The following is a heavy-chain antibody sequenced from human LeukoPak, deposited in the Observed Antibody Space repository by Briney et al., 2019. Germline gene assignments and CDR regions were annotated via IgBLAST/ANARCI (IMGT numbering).Heavy chain of an antibody. D-gene: IGHD6-13*01. J-gene: IGHJ4*02. CDR2: ISGSGGST. Sequence: PGGSLRLSCTTSGFTFRDQFISWFRQAPGKGLEWVSAISGSGGSTYYADSVKGRFTISRDNSKNTLYLQMNSLRAEDTAVYYCASPGYSSSWYLGYWGQGTLVTVSS. V-gene: IGHV3-23*01. CDR1: GFTFRDQF. CDR3: ASPGYSSSWYLGY.